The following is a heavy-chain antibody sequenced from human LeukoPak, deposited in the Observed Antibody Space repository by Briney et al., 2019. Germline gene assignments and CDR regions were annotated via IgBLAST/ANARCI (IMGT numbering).Heavy chain of an antibody. V-gene: IGHV4-4*07. Sequence: PSETLSLTCTVSGGSISSYYWSWIRQPAGKGLEWIGRIYTSGSTNYNPSLKSRVTMSVDTSKNQFSLKLSSVTAADTAVYYCARLRGDPNYYYYYMDVWGKGTTVTISS. CDR2: IYTSGST. CDR1: GGSISSYY. CDR3: ARLRGDPNYYYYYMDV. D-gene: IGHD4-17*01. J-gene: IGHJ6*03.